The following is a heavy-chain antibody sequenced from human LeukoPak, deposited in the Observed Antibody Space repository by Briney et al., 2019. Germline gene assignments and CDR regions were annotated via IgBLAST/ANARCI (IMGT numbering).Heavy chain of an antibody. CDR2: IYPGDSDT. CDR1: GYSFTSYW. J-gene: IGHJ6*03. CDR3: ARQQYQLLYGTYYNYMDV. Sequence: GEALEISLKGSGYSFTSYWIGWLRPMPGKGLEGMGIIYPGDSDTRYSPSFEGQVTISTDKSISTAYLQWSSLKASHTAIYYCARQQYQLLYGTYYNYMDVWGKGTTVTVSS. V-gene: IGHV5-51*01. D-gene: IGHD2-2*02.